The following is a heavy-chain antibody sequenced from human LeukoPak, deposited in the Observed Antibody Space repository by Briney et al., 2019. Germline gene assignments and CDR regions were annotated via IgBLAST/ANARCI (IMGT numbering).Heavy chain of an antibody. J-gene: IGHJ4*02. Sequence: SVKVSCKASGGTFSSYTISWVRQAPGQGLEWMGGIIPIFGTANYAQKFQGRVTITADESTSTAYMELSSLRSEDTAVYYCARDLFEHYYGSGSLTYWGQGTLVTVSS. D-gene: IGHD3-10*01. CDR2: IIPIFGTA. CDR1: GGTFSSYT. CDR3: ARDLFEHYYGSGSLTY. V-gene: IGHV1-69*01.